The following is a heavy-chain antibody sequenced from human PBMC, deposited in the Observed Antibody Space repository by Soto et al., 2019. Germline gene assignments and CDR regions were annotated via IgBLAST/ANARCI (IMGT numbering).Heavy chain of an antibody. Sequence: SETLSLTCTVAGGSISRGGYYWPWIRQHPVKGLEWIGYISYSGSTYYNPSLKSRVTISVDTSKNQFSLKLSSVTAADTAVYYCTRGLGYDILTGYYPYYVLRPRKFDYWGQGTLVTVSS. J-gene: IGHJ4*02. D-gene: IGHD3-9*01. V-gene: IGHV4-31*03. CDR3: TRGLGYDILTGYYPYYVLRPRKFDY. CDR2: ISYSGST. CDR1: GGSISRGGYY.